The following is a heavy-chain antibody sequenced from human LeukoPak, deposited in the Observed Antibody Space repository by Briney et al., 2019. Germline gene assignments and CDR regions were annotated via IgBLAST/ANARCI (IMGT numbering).Heavy chain of an antibody. V-gene: IGHV3-23*01. CDR2: ISGSGGST. CDR1: GFTFSSYA. D-gene: IGHD1-26*01. Sequence: GGSLRLSCAASGFTFSSYAMHWVRQAPGKGLEWVSGISGSGGSTSHAESVKGRFTISRDNSRNTLYLQMNSLRAEDTAVYYCAKDGYSEAYWGQGTLVTVSS. J-gene: IGHJ4*02. CDR3: AKDGYSEAY.